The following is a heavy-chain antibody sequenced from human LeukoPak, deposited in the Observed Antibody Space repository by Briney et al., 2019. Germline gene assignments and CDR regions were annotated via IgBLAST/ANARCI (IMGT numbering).Heavy chain of an antibody. D-gene: IGHD3-22*01. Sequence: ASVKVSCKASGYTFTGYYMHWVRQAPGQGLEWMGWINPNSGGTNYAQKFQGRVTMTRDTSISTAYMGLSRLRSDDTAVYYCARDLVTMIATFDIWGQGTMVTVSS. CDR1: GYTFTGYY. CDR3: ARDLVTMIATFDI. V-gene: IGHV1-2*02. CDR2: INPNSGGT. J-gene: IGHJ3*02.